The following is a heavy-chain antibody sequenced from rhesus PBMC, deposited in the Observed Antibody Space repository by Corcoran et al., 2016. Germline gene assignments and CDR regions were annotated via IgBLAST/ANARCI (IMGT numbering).Heavy chain of an antibody. Sequence: QVQLQESGPGLLKPSETLSLTCAVSGGSVSSSDWWSWIRQPPGKGLEWIWYISGGSDTTHNNPSLKSRVTISTDTSKNRFSLKLSSVTAADTAVYYWAREGFRSRSQSYGLDSWGQGVVVIVSS. CDR3: AREGFRSRSQSYGLDS. J-gene: IGHJ6*01. CDR1: GGSVSSSDW. D-gene: IGHD6-19*01. V-gene: IGHV4-65*01. CDR2: ISGGSDTT.